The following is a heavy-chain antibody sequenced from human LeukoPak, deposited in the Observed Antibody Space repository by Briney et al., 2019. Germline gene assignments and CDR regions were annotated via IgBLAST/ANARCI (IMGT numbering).Heavy chain of an antibody. D-gene: IGHD6-19*01. CDR1: GYTFTGYY. J-gene: IGHJ4*02. V-gene: IGHV1-46*01. CDR2: INPSGGST. Sequence: ASVKVSCKASGYTFTGYYMHWVRQAPGQGLEWMGIINPSGGSTSYAQKFQGRVTMTRDTSTSTVYMELSSLRSEDTAVYYCARDRGGAVAVDYWGQGTLVTVSS. CDR3: ARDRGGAVAVDY.